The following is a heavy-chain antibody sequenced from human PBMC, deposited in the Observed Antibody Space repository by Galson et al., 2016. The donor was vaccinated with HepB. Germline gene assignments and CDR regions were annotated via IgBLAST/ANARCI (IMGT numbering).Heavy chain of an antibody. CDR1: DGPISSSDYY. CDR3: ARTVPVRLLTGAFDI. Sequence: SETLSLTCTVTDGPISSSDYYWGWIRQPPGKGLEWIGSIYSTGNTFYNPSLKSRVTISIDTSKNQFSLNLNSVTAADTAVYYCARTVPVRLLTGAFDIWGLGTMVTVSS. D-gene: IGHD6-6*01. J-gene: IGHJ3*02. CDR2: IYSTGNT. V-gene: IGHV4-39*07.